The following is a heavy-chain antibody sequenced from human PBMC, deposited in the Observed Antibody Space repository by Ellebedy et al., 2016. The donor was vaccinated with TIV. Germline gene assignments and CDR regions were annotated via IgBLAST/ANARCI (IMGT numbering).Heavy chain of an antibody. J-gene: IGHJ5*01. CDR3: ARRGSYGDYAVQVNNWFDS. D-gene: IGHD4-17*01. CDR1: GFSFRNYW. CDR2: IYQDGSQK. Sequence: GESLKISCAASGFSFRNYWMGWVRQAPGKGLGWVANIYQDGSQKYYADSVEGRFTISRDNAQNSLYLQMKSLRVDDTAVYYCARRGSYGDYAVQVNNWFDSWGQGTPVTVSP. V-gene: IGHV3-7*01.